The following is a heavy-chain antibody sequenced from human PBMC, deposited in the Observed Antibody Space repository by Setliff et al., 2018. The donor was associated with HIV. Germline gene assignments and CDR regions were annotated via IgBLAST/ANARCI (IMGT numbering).Heavy chain of an antibody. D-gene: IGHD6-19*01. V-gene: IGHV4-34*01. Sequence: SETLSLTCAVYGGSFSAYYWSWTRQPPGKGLEWIGEINYSGGTNYIPSLKSRVTISVDTSKNQFSLKLSSVSAADTAVYYCARGRGWYGYWGQGTVVTVS. J-gene: IGHJ4*02. CDR3: ARGRGWYGY. CDR1: GGSFSAYY. CDR2: INYSGGT.